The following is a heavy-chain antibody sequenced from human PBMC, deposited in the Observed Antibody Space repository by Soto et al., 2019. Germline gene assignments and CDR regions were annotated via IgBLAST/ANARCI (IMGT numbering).Heavy chain of an antibody. V-gene: IGHV4-34*01. CDR3: ARAGEQQQEPPRFDP. Sequence: QVQLQQWGAGLLKPSETLSLTCAVYGGSFSGYYWSWIRQPPGKGLEWIGEINHSGSTNYNPSLKSRVTISVDTSKNQFSLKLSSVTAADTAVYYGARAGEQQQEPPRFDPWGQGNLVSVSS. D-gene: IGHD6-13*01. J-gene: IGHJ5*02. CDR2: INHSGST. CDR1: GGSFSGYY.